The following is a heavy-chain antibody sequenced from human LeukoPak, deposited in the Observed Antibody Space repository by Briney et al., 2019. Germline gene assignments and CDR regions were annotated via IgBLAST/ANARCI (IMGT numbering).Heavy chain of an antibody. V-gene: IGHV3-74*03. D-gene: IGHD3-9*01. CDR1: GFTFGTYL. J-gene: IGHJ5*02. CDR2: INTDGSIT. Sequence: GGSLRFSCAASGFTFGTYLMHWVRQAPGKGLVWVSRINTDGSITTYADSVKGRFTISRDNAKDTLYLQMNSLRDEDTAVYYCASLGTLVPWGQGTLVTVSS. CDR3: ASLGTLVP.